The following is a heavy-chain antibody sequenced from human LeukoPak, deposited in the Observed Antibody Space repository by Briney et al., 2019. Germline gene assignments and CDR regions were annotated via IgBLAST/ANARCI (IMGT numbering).Heavy chain of an antibody. V-gene: IGHV1-3*01. D-gene: IGHD3-10*01. CDR3: ARKGSLWFGLFDY. J-gene: IGHJ4*02. CDR2: INAGNGNT. Sequence: ASVKVSCKASGYTFTSYAMHWVRQAPGQRLEWMGWINAGNGNTKYSQKFQGRVTITRDTSASTAYMELSSLRSEDTAVYYCARKGSLWFGLFDYWGQGTLVTVSS. CDR1: GYTFTSYA.